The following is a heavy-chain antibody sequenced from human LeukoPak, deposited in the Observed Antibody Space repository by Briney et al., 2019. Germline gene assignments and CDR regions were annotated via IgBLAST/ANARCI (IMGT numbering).Heavy chain of an antibody. Sequence: SETLSLTCAVPGGSSSGHYWSRIRQSPGKGLEWIGEITERGSTNYNPSLKSRVTISRDTSKSHFSLKVSSVTAADTAVYYCARGPITEDGTFHSPNAWGQGTLVTVSS. CDR1: GGSSSGHY. CDR3: ARGPITEDGTFHSPNA. J-gene: IGHJ5*02. D-gene: IGHD1-1*01. CDR2: ITERGST. V-gene: IGHV4-34*01.